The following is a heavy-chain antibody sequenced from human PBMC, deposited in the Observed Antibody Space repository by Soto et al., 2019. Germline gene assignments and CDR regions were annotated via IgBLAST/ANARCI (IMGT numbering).Heavy chain of an antibody. Sequence: ASVKVSCKASGYTFTSYAMHWVRQAPGQRLEWMGWINAGNGNTKYSQKFQGRVTMTTDTSTSTAYMELRSLRSDDTAVYYCAREDGIAAAGTDFDYWGQGTLVTVSS. CDR3: AREDGIAAAGTDFDY. CDR1: GYTFTSYA. D-gene: IGHD6-13*01. V-gene: IGHV1-3*01. J-gene: IGHJ4*02. CDR2: INAGNGNT.